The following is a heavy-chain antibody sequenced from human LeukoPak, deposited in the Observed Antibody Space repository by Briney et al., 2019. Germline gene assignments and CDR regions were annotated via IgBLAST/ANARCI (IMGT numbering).Heavy chain of an antibody. CDR1: GFTFSSYS. CDR2: ISSSSSYI. J-gene: IGHJ4*02. V-gene: IGHV3-21*01. CDR3: AREADRYYYDSSGYYFDY. D-gene: IGHD3-22*01. Sequence: PGGSLRLSCAASGFTFSSYSMNWVRQAPGKGLEWVSSISSSSSYIYYADSVKGRFTISRDNSKNTLYLQMGSLRAEDMAVYYCAREADRYYYDSSGYYFDYWGQGTLVTVSS.